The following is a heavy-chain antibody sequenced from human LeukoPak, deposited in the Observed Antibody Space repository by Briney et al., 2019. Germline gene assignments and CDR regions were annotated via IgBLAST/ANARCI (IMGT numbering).Heavy chain of an antibody. Sequence: PSETLSLTCTVSGGSISSGGYYWSWIRQPPGKGLEWIGYIYHSGSTYYNPSLKSRVTISVDRSKNQFSLKLSSVTAADTAVYYCARSFGVATWNWFDPWGQGTLVTVSS. CDR3: ARSFGVATWNWFDP. J-gene: IGHJ5*02. V-gene: IGHV4-30-2*01. D-gene: IGHD3-3*01. CDR2: IYHSGST. CDR1: GGSISSGGYY.